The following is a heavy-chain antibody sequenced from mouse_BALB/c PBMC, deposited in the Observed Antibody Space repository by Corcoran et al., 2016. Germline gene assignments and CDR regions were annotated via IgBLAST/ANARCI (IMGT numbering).Heavy chain of an antibody. CDR1: GYTFTSYV. V-gene: IGHV1S136*01. D-gene: IGHD2-4*01. J-gene: IGHJ3*01. CDR2: INPYNDGT. Sequence: EVQLQQSGPELVKPGASVKLSCKASGYTFTSYVMHWVKQKPGQGLEWIGYINPYNDGTKYNEKFKGKATLTSDKSSSTAYMELSSLTSEDSAVYYCASRHDSAGFAYWGQGTLVTVSA. CDR3: ASRHDSAGFAY.